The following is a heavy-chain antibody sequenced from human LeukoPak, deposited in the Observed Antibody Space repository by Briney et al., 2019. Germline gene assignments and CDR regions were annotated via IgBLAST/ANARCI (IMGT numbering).Heavy chain of an antibody. CDR3: ASLLAAVAGTSGFDY. J-gene: IGHJ4*02. D-gene: IGHD6-19*01. Sequence: GASVKVSCKASGYTFTVYYMHWVRQAPGQGLEWMGWINPNSGGTNYAQKFQGRVTMTRDTSISTAYMELSRLRSDDTAVYYCASLLAAVAGTSGFDYWGQGTLVTVSS. CDR1: GYTFTVYY. CDR2: INPNSGGT. V-gene: IGHV1-2*02.